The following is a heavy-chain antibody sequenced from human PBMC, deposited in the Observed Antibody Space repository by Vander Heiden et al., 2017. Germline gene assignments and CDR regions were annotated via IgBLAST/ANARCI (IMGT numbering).Heavy chain of an antibody. Sequence: EVQLLESGGGLVQPGGSLRLSCAASGFTLSSYAMSLVRQAPGKGLEWVSSISSGSGGDTFYADSVNGRYTISRDNPKNTLYLQMNSLRDEDTAVYYCAKHTDFWSGYYTSGAFDIWGQGTMVTVSS. D-gene: IGHD3-3*01. CDR2: ISSGSGGDT. CDR1: GFTLSSYA. J-gene: IGHJ3*02. CDR3: AKHTDFWSGYYTSGAFDI. V-gene: IGHV3-23*01.